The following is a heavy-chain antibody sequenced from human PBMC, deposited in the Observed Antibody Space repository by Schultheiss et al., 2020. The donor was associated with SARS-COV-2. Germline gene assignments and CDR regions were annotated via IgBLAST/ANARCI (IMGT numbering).Heavy chain of an antibody. J-gene: IGHJ3*02. Sequence: SQTLSLTCTVSGGSISSYYWSWIRQPPGKGLEWIGYIYYTGSTNYNPSLKSRVTISVDTSKNQFSLKVSSVTAADTAVYYCARDWVATDAFDIWGQGTMVTVSS. CDR3: ARDWVATDAFDI. CDR2: IYYTGST. D-gene: IGHD5-12*01. V-gene: IGHV4-59*01. CDR1: GGSISSYY.